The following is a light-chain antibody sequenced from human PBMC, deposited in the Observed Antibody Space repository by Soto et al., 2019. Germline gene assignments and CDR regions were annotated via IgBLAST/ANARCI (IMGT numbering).Light chain of an antibody. CDR3: QQYNSYSST. CDR1: QSISSW. J-gene: IGKJ2*01. Sequence: DIQMTQSPSTLSASVGDRVTITCRASQSISSWLAWYQQKPGKAPKLLIYKASSLESGVPSRFSGSGSGTDFTLTISSLQPDDFATYYCQQYNSYSSTFGQGTKLEIK. V-gene: IGKV1-5*03. CDR2: KAS.